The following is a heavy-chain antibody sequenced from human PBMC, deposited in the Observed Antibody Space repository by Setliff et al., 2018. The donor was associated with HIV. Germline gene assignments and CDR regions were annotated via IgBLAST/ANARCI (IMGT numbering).Heavy chain of an antibody. CDR3: ARSPRYSSGWYDSYFDQ. CDR1: GGTFSGYA. CDR2: SIPMYGTS. J-gene: IGHJ4*02. Sequence: SVKVSCKASGGTFSGYAISWVRQAPGQGLEWMGGSIPMYGTSNYAQKFQGRVTITTDESTSTAYMELSRLRSDDTAVYYCARSPRYSSGWYDSYFDQWGQGTLVTVSS. V-gene: IGHV1-69*05. D-gene: IGHD6-19*01.